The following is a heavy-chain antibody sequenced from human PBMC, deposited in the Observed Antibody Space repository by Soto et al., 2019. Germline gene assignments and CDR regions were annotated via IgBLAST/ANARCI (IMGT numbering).Heavy chain of an antibody. Sequence: EVQLVESGGGLVQPGGSLRLSCAASGFTFSSYSMNWVRQAPGKGLEWVSYISSSSSTIYYADSVKCRFTISRDNAKNSLYLQMNSLRDEDTAVYYCARERAAKLPGKRIVHYYYGMDVWGQGTTVTVSS. CDR2: ISSSSSTI. D-gene: IGHD2-15*01. J-gene: IGHJ6*02. CDR3: ARERAAKLPGKRIVHYYYGMDV. V-gene: IGHV3-48*02. CDR1: GFTFSSYS.